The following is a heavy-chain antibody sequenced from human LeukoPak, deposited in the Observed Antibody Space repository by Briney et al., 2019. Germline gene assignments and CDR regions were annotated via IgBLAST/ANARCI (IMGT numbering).Heavy chain of an antibody. CDR1: GYTFTGYY. CDR2: INPNSGGT. J-gene: IGHJ4*02. Sequence: GASVKVSCKASGYTFTGYYMHWVRQAPGQGLEWMGWINPNSGGTNYAQKFQGRVTMTRDTSISTTYMELSRLRSEDTAVYYCAKDLGLRGIYGPRGGKTIDYWGQGTLVTVSS. CDR3: AKDLGLRGIYGPRGGKTIDY. V-gene: IGHV1-2*02. D-gene: IGHD2-21*01.